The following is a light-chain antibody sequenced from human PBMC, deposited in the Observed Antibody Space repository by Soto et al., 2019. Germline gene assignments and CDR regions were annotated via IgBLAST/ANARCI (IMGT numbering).Light chain of an antibody. CDR1: QTISSW. CDR3: QHYNSYSEA. V-gene: IGKV1-5*03. J-gene: IGKJ1*01. Sequence: DIQMTQSPSTLSGSVGDRVTITCRASQTISSWLAWYQQKPGKAPKLLIYKASTLKSGVPSRFSSSGSGTEFTLTISSLHPDDFATYYCQHYNSYSEAFGQGTKVELK. CDR2: KAS.